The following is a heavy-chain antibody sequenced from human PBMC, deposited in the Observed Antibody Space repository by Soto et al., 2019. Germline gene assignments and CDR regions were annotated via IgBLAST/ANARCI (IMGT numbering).Heavy chain of an antibody. CDR2: IKRKTDGATT. D-gene: IGHD6-19*01. J-gene: IGHJ6*02. V-gene: IGHV3-15*01. CDR3: VKDGSSGWPYYYDMDV. CDR1: GFLFNNAW. Sequence: LRLSCEASGFLFNNAWMSWVRQPPGKGLEWVGRIKRKTDGATTDYAPPVRGRFTISRDDSKNTLYLQMNSLKTEDTAVYYCVKDGSSGWPYYYDMDVWGQGTTVTVSS.